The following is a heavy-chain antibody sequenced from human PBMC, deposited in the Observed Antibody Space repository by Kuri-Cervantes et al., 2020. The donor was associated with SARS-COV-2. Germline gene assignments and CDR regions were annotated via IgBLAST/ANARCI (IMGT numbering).Heavy chain of an antibody. CDR1: GFTFSSYS. D-gene: IGHD5-24*01. CDR3: GRVSWLQLWHRYSDS. V-gene: IGHV4-38-2*01. Sequence: ESLKISCAASGFTFSSYSMNWVRQAPGKGLEWIGSIYHSGSTYYNPSLKSRVTISVDTSKNQFSLKLSSATAADTAVYYCGRVSWLQLWHRYSDSWGQGTLVTVSS. J-gene: IGHJ4*02. CDR2: IYHSGST.